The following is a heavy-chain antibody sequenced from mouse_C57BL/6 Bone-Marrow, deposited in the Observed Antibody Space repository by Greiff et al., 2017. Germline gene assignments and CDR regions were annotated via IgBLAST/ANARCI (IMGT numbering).Heavy chain of an antibody. V-gene: IGHV1-82*01. Sequence: QVHVKQSGPELVKPGASVKISCKASGYAFSSSWMNWVKQRPGKGLEWIGRIYPGGGDTNYNGKFKGKATLTADKSSSTAYMQLSSLTSEDSAVYFCARETNWDPYWYFDVWGTGTTVTVSS. CDR3: ARETNWDPYWYFDV. D-gene: IGHD4-1*01. CDR1: GYAFSSSW. CDR2: IYPGGGDT. J-gene: IGHJ1*03.